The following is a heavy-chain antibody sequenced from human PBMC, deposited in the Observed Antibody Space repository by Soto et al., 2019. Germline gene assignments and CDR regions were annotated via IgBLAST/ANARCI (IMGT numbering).Heavy chain of an antibody. Sequence: GGSLRLSCAASGFTFSSYAMSWVRQAPGKGLEWVSAISGSGGSTYYADSVKGRFTISRDNSKNTLYLQMNSLRAEDTAVYYCPKPDTAMVTFSAFDIWRQGTMVTVSS. CDR1: GFTFSSYA. J-gene: IGHJ3*02. D-gene: IGHD5-18*01. CDR2: ISGSGGST. V-gene: IGHV3-23*01. CDR3: PKPDTAMVTFSAFDI.